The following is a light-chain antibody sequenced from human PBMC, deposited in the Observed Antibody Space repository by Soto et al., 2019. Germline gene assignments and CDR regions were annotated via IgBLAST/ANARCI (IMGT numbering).Light chain of an antibody. V-gene: IGKV3-20*01. CDR2: GAS. CDR3: QQYGSSSYT. J-gene: IGKJ2*01. CDR1: QSVSSSS. Sequence: EIVLTQSPGTLSSSPGERATLSCRASQSVSSSSLAWYQQKPGQAPRLLIYGASSRATGIPDRFSGSGSGTDFTLTISRLEPEDFAVYYCQQYGSSSYTFGQGTKVDIK.